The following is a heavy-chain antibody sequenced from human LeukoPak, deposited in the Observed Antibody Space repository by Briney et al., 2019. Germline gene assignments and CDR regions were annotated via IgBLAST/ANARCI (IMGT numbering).Heavy chain of an antibody. Sequence: GGSLRLSCVASGFTFSSSWMSWARQAPGKGLEWVANIKQDGSEKSYVESVRGRFTISRDNAKNSLYLQLNSLRAEDTALYYCARDNPPDYWGQGTLVTVSS. CDR1: GFTFSSSW. V-gene: IGHV3-7*03. CDR3: ARDNPPDY. CDR2: IKQDGSEK. J-gene: IGHJ4*02.